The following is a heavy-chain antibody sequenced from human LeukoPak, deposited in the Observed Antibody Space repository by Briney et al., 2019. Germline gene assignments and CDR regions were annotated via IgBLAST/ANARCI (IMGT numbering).Heavy chain of an antibody. J-gene: IGHJ4*02. CDR3: AKTNGCYDY. CDR2: ISGNGDNT. D-gene: IGHD3-22*01. V-gene: IGHV3-23*01. Sequence: PGGSLRLSCAASGFTFSNYGMSWVRQAPGKGLEWVSGISGNGDNTYYADSVKGRSSISRDNSKNTLYLQMDSLRAEDTAVYHCAKTNGCYDYWGRGTLVTVSS. CDR1: GFTFSNYG.